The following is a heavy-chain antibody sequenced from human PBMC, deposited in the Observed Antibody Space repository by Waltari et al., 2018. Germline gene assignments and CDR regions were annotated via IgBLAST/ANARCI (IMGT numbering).Heavy chain of an antibody. CDR3: ARGPVGATSLDY. J-gene: IGHJ4*02. Sequence: QVQLQQWGAGLLKPSETLSLTCAVYGGSFSGYYWSWIRQPPGKGLEWIGEIHHSGSTNYNPSLKSRVTISVDTSKNQFSLKLSSVTAADTAVYYCARGPVGATSLDYWGQGTLVTVSS. V-gene: IGHV4-34*01. D-gene: IGHD1-26*01. CDR1: GGSFSGYY. CDR2: IHHSGST.